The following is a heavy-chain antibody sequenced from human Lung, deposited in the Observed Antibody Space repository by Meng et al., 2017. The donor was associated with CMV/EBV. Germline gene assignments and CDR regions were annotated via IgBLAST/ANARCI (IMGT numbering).Heavy chain of an antibody. V-gene: IGHV3-7*01. CDR2: IKQDGSEK. CDR1: GFPFNTYW. Sequence: SXVASGFPFNTYWMSWVRQAPGKGLEWVANIKQDGSEKYYVGSVKGRFTISRDNAKNSLYLQMNSLRAEDTAVYYCARDPRVKSYVVVPAASDYWXQGTMVTVSS. J-gene: IGHJ4*02. D-gene: IGHD2-2*01. CDR3: ARDPRVKSYVVVPAASDY.